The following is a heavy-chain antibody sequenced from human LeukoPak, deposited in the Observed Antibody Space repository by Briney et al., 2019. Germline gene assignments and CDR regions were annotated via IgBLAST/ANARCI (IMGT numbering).Heavy chain of an antibody. CDR1: GGSFSGYY. CDR2: INHSGST. J-gene: IGHJ4*02. D-gene: IGHD3-16*01. CDR3: ARYDYVWGRFDY. V-gene: IGHV4-34*01. Sequence: SETLSLTCAVYGGSFSGYYWSWIRQPPGKGLEWIGEINHSGSTNYNPSLKSRVTISVDTSKNQFSLKLSSVTAADTAVYYCARYDYVWGRFDYWGQGTLVTVSS.